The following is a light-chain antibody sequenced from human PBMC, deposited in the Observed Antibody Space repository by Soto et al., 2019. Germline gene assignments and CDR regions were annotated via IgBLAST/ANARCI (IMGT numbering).Light chain of an antibody. CDR1: SSDVGGYNY. CDR2: EVS. V-gene: IGLV2-8*01. J-gene: IGLJ3*02. CDR3: SSYAGITNWV. Sequence: QSVLTQPPSASGSPGQSVTISCTGTSSDVGGYNYVSWYQQHPGKAPKLMLYEVSKRPSGVPDRFSGSKSGNTASLTVSGLQADDEADYYCSSYAGITNWVFGGGTKLTVL.